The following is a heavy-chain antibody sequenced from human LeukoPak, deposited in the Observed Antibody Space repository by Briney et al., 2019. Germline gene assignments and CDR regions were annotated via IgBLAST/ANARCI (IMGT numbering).Heavy chain of an antibody. D-gene: IGHD2-15*01. CDR1: GYTFTSYD. CDR2: MNPNRGNT. CDR3: ARVFSDRFCSGGSCTNYYGMDV. V-gene: IGHV1-8*01. J-gene: IGHJ6*02. Sequence: ASVKVSCKASGYTFTSYDINWVRQATGQGLEWMGWMNPNRGNTGYAQKFQGRVTMTRNTSISTAYMELSSLRSEDTAVYYCARVFSDRFCSGGSCTNYYGMDVWGQGTTVTVSS.